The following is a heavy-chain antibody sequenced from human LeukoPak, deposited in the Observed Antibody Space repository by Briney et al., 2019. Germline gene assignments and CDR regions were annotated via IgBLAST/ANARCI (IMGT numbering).Heavy chain of an antibody. CDR2: IYTRGST. CDR1: GGSINNYY. J-gene: IGHJ1*01. CDR3: ASTPNCGGDCYPEYFQH. D-gene: IGHD2-21*02. V-gene: IGHV4-4*07. Sequence: SETLSLTCTVSGGSINNYYWSWIRQPAGKGLEWIGRIYTRGSTNYNPSLKSRVTMSVDTSKNQFSLKLSSVTAADTAVYYCASTPNCGGDCYPEYFQHWGQGTLVTVSS.